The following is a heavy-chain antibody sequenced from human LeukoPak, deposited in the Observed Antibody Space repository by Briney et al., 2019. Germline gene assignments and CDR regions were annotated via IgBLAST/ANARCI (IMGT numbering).Heavy chain of an antibody. D-gene: IGHD3-22*01. J-gene: IGHJ6*02. CDR3: ARGPYYYDGSAYDYYGMDV. Sequence: LAGGSLRLSCVAPGFALNSYGMSWVHQSPGKGLDWVSVMSGNGDTAYYADAVWCGFTISRDDSNNPVHLQTNRLRADYTAVHYCARGPYYYDGSAYDYYGMDVWGQGTTVTVSS. CDR1: GFALNSYG. V-gene: IGHV3-23*01. CDR2: MSGNGDTA.